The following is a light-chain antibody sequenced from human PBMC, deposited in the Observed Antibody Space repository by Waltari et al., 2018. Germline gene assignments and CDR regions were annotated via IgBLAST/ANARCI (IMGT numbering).Light chain of an antibody. J-gene: IGLJ2*01. CDR2: DVN. CDR1: SNDVGGYKY. Sequence: QSALTQHASVSGSPGQSITISCTGTSNDVGGYKYVAWYQQHPGKAPKVLIYDVNNRPSGVSNRFSGSKSGNTASLTISGLQAEDEADYFCSSYTSSTSVIFGGGTKVTVL. CDR3: SSYTSSTSVI. V-gene: IGLV2-14*03.